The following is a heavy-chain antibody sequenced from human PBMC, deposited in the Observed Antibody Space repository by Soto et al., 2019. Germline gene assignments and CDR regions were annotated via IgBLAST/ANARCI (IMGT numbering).Heavy chain of an antibody. CDR3: ARGGGFASCLVWFGELLALHLGY. CDR1: GDSVSSNSAA. D-gene: IGHD3-10*01. J-gene: IGHJ4*03. Sequence: SQTLSLTYAISGDSVSSNSAAWNWIRQSPSRGLEWLGRTYYRSKWYNDYAVSVKSRITINPDTSKNKFSLQLNSVTPEDTAVYYCARGGGFASCLVWFGELLALHLGYWGQGTRVTVSS. CDR2: TYYRSKWYN. V-gene: IGHV6-1*01.